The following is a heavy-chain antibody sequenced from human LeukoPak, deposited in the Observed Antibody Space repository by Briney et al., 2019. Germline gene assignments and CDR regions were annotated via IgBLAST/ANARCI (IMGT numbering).Heavy chain of an antibody. V-gene: IGHV1-2*02. CDR1: GYTFINYY. J-gene: IGHJ4*02. CDR3: VPSANYYYFDY. CDR2: INPKSGGT. D-gene: IGHD1-26*01. Sequence: ASVKVSCKASGYTFINYYMHWVRQGPGLGSEWMGWINPKSGGTSYPQKFQGRLTMTRDTSISTAYMELSRLGSDDTAVYYCVPSANYYYFDYWGQGTLVTVSS.